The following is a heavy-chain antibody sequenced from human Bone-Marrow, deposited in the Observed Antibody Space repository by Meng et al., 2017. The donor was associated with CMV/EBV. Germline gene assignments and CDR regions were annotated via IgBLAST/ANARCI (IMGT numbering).Heavy chain of an antibody. CDR1: GFAFSSYA. CDR2: ISSNGGGT. CDR3: EGSMEGTYFDY. V-gene: IGHV3-64*02. D-gene: IGHD1-1*01. J-gene: IGHJ4*02. Sequence: SCTTSGFAFSSYAMHWVRQAPGKGLEYVSTISSNGGGTYYADSVKGRFTISRDNSKNTLYLQMGSLRAEDMAVYYCEGSMEGTYFDYWGQGTLVTVSS.